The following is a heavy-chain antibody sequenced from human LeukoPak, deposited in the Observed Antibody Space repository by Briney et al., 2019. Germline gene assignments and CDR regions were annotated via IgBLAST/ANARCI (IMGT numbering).Heavy chain of an antibody. CDR3: ARVGRWLQLRYFDY. J-gene: IGHJ4*02. V-gene: IGHV4-28*03. D-gene: IGHD5-24*01. CDR2: IYYSGST. CDR1: GYSISSSNW. Sequence: SETLSLTCAVSGYSISSSNWWGWIRQPPGKGLEWIGYIYYSGSTYYNPSLKSRVTMSVDTSKNQFSLKLSSVTAADTAVYYCARVGRWLQLRYFDYWGQGTLVTVSS.